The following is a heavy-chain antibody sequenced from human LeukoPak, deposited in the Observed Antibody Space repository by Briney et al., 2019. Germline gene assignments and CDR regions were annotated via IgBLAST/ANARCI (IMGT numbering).Heavy chain of an antibody. CDR3: ARDGSSGRDDAFDI. Sequence: ASVKVSCKASGYTFTSYYMHWVRQAPGQGLEWMGIINPSGGSTSYAQKFQGRVTMTRDTSISTAYMELSRLRSDDTAVYYCARDGSSGRDDAFDIWGQGTMVTVSS. D-gene: IGHD6-19*01. CDR2: INPSGGST. J-gene: IGHJ3*02. V-gene: IGHV1-46*01. CDR1: GYTFTSYY.